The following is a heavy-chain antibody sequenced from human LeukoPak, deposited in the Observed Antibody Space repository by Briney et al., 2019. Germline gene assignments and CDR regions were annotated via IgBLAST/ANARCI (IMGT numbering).Heavy chain of an antibody. CDR1: GYTFTDYD. CDR3: ARGDFGETNTAFDV. CDR2: INPNSATT. V-gene: IGHV1-8*03. D-gene: IGHD4-17*01. Sequence: ASVKVSCKTSGYTFTDYDVHWVRQAPGQGLEWMGWINPNSATTNSAQRLQGRVTFTRDTSLSVAYMELSSLTSEDAAVYFCARGDFGETNTAFDVWGQGTLVAVSS. J-gene: IGHJ3*01.